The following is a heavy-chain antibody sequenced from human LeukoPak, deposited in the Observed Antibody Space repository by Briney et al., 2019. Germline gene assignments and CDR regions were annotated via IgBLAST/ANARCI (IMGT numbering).Heavy chain of an antibody. V-gene: IGHV4-30-2*01. CDR1: GGSNSSGGYY. CDR2: IYHSGST. D-gene: IGHD4-23*01. Sequence: KPSETLSLTCTVSGGSNSSGGYYWSWIRQPPGKGLEWIGYIYHSGSTYYNPSLKSRVTISVDRSKNQFSLKLSSVTAADTAVYYCARALDTVVGWFDPWGQGTLVTVSS. J-gene: IGHJ5*02. CDR3: ARALDTVVGWFDP.